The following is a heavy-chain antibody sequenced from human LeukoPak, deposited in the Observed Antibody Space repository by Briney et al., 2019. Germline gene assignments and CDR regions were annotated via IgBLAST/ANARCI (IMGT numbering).Heavy chain of an antibody. J-gene: IGHJ5*02. V-gene: IGHV4-31*03. Sequence: SQTLSLTCTVSGGSISSGGYYWSWIRQHPGKGVEWFGYIYYSGSTYYNPSLKSRVTIAVDTSKNQFSLKLSSVTAADTAVYYCARVVPAASDWFDPWGQGTLVTVSS. CDR1: GGSISSGGYY. D-gene: IGHD2-2*01. CDR2: IYYSGST. CDR3: ARVVPAASDWFDP.